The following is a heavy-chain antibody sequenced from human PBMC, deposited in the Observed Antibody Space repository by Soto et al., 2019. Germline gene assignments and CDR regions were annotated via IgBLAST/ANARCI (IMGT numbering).Heavy chain of an antibody. J-gene: IGHJ4*02. Sequence: EAQFLESGGGLVQPGGSLRLSCAASGLAFSNYAMTWVRQAPGKGLEWVSIITASGYSTYSGGAVKGRFTTSRDNSRSTLYLQMNGLRADDTAVYYCAKGDLLWDPFDSWGQGTLVTVSS. D-gene: IGHD3-16*01. CDR2: ITASGYST. V-gene: IGHV3-23*01. CDR1: GLAFSNYA. CDR3: AKGDLLWDPFDS.